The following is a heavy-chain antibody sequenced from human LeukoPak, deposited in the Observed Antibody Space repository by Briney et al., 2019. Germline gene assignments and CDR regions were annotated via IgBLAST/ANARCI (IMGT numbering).Heavy chain of an antibody. CDR3: ARRHNYYDSSGYYLSWFGP. CDR1: GVSISSYY. D-gene: IGHD3-22*01. J-gene: IGHJ5*02. V-gene: IGHV4-59*08. Sequence: SETLSLTCTVSGVSISSYYWTWTRHPPGRGLEGTEYIYYSGSTNYNPSLESRVTISLDTSKNQFSLRLSSVTAADTAVYYCARRHNYYDSSGYYLSWFGPWGQGTLVTVSS. CDR2: IYYSGST.